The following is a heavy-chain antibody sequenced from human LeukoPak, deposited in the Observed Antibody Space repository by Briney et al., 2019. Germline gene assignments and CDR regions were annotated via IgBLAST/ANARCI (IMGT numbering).Heavy chain of an antibody. V-gene: IGHV4-61*02. D-gene: IGHD1-26*01. Sequence: SETLSLTCAVSGGSISSGGYSWSWIRQPAGKGLEWIGRIYTSGSTNYNPSLKSRVTMSVDTSKNQFSLKLSSVTAADTAVYYCAREGARGSYYRVTDAFDIWGQGTMVTVSS. CDR3: AREGARGSYYRVTDAFDI. CDR1: GGSISSGGYS. J-gene: IGHJ3*02. CDR2: IYTSGST.